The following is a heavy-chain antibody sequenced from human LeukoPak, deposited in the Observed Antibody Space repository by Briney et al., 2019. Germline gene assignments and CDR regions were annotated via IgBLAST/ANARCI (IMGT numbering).Heavy chain of an antibody. V-gene: IGHV1-2*02. Sequence: ASVKVSCKASGYTFTGYYMHWVRQATGQGLEWMGRINPNSGGTNYAQKFQGRVTMTRDTSISTAYMELSRLRSDDTAVYYCARGYSGFVERDYWGQGTLVTVSS. CDR1: GYTFTGYY. J-gene: IGHJ4*02. CDR2: INPNSGGT. D-gene: IGHD6-19*01. CDR3: ARGYSGFVERDY.